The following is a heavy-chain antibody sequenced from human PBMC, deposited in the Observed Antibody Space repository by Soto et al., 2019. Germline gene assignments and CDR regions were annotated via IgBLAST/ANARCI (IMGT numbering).Heavy chain of an antibody. CDR3: RRSSRYSTDV. CDR2: IYSTGNT. Sequence: SESLSRTCTSSGIPITSSSYWGWIRQPPGKGLEWIGSIYSTGNTYYNPSLNSQVTISVDTSKNQFSLNVISVTAADTAVYYCRRSSRYSTDVWGQGTTVTVS. CDR1: GIPITSSSY. D-gene: IGHD6-13*01. V-gene: IGHV4-39*01. J-gene: IGHJ6*02.